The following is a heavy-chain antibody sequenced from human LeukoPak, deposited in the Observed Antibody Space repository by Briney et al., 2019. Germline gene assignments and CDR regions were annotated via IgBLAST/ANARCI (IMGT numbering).Heavy chain of an antibody. D-gene: IGHD3-22*01. CDR2: IKSKTDGGTT. V-gene: IGHV3-15*01. Sequence: PGGSLRLSCAASGFTFSNAWMSWVRQAPGKGLEWVGRIKSKTDGGTTDYAAPVKGRFTISRDDSKNTLYLQLNSLKTEDTAVYYCTTNYYDSSGYYPYYYYYYMDVWGKGTTVTVSS. CDR3: TTNYYDSSGYYPYYYYYYMDV. J-gene: IGHJ6*03. CDR1: GFTFSNAW.